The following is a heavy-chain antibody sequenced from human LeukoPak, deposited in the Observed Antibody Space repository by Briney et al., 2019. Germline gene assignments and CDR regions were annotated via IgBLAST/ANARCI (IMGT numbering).Heavy chain of an antibody. CDR1: GFTFSSYA. J-gene: IGHJ4*02. CDR2: ISYDGSNK. D-gene: IGHD5-24*01. Sequence: PGRSLRLSCAASGFTFSSYAMHWVRQAPGKGLEWVAVISYDGSNKYYADSVKGRFTISRDNSKNTLYLQMNSLRAEDTAVYYCARGKKGDGYNQPFDYWGQGTLVTVSS. V-gene: IGHV3-30-3*01. CDR3: ARGKKGDGYNQPFDY.